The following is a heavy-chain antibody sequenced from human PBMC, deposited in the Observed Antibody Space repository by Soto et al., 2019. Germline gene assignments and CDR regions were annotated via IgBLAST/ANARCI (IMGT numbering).Heavy chain of an antibody. CDR1: GGSISRGYYY. D-gene: IGHD6-6*01. J-gene: IGHJ6*02. Sequence: SETLSLTCPVSGGSISRGYYYWSWIRQPPGKGLEWIGYIYYSGSTYYNPSLKSRVTISVDTSKNQFSLKLSSVTAADTAVYYCARARPLVGYYYYGMDVWGQGTTVTVSS. CDR2: IYYSGST. V-gene: IGHV4-30-4*01. CDR3: ARARPLVGYYYYGMDV.